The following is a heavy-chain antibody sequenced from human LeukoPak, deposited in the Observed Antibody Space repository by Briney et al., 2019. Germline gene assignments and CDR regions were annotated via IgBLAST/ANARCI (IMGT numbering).Heavy chain of an antibody. CDR3: AREIYDGVDY. Sequence: GGSLRLSCAASGFTFSRDAMHWVRQAPGKGLEWVAVISDDGKKEYYADSVKGRFTISRDNSRNTLYLQMDSLRGEDTAVYYCAREIYDGVDYWGQGTLVTVSS. CDR1: GFTFSRDA. J-gene: IGHJ4*02. D-gene: IGHD3-16*01. CDR2: ISDDGKKE. V-gene: IGHV3-30*04.